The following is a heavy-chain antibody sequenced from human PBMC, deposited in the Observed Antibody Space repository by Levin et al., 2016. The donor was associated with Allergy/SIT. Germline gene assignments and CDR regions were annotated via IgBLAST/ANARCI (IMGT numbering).Heavy chain of an antibody. Sequence: GESLKISCAGSGFTFSDYGMHWVRQAPGKGLEWVAVISYDGSNKYYVDSVKGRFTISRDNSKNTLYLQMNSLRPEDTAVYYCAKGAQQKTLLIEYLGQGTLVTVSS. CDR2: ISYDGSNK. CDR1: GFTFSDYG. D-gene: IGHD6-13*01. J-gene: IGHJ4*02. CDR3: AKGAQQKTLLIEY. V-gene: IGHV3-30*18.